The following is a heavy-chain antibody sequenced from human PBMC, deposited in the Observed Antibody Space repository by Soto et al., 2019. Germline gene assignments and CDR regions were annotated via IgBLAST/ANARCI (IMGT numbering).Heavy chain of an antibody. D-gene: IGHD2-21*02. J-gene: IGHJ6*02. V-gene: IGHV4-30-4*08. Sequence: PSETLSLTCTVSGGSISSDSYHWTWIRQSPGKGLEWIGYIHHSGAFLYNPSFKSRLTISVDTSKNQFSLHLSSVTDADTAVYFCAREDDGGDSLDVWGQGTTVTVS. CDR2: IHHSGAF. CDR1: GGSISSDSYH. CDR3: AREDDGGDSLDV.